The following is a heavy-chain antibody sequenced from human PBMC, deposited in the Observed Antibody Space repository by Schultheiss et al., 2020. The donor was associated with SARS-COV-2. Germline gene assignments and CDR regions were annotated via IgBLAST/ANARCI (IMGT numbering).Heavy chain of an antibody. CDR1: GGSISSYY. V-gene: IGHV4-59*05. D-gene: IGHD2-2*01. J-gene: IGHJ4*02. CDR3: ARQRTSHLDY. Sequence: SQTLSLTCTVSGGSISSYYWSWIRQPAGKGLEWIGRIYYSGSTYYNPSLKSRVTISVDTSKNQFSLKLSSVTAADTAVYYCARQRTSHLDYWGQGTLVTVSS. CDR2: IYYSGST.